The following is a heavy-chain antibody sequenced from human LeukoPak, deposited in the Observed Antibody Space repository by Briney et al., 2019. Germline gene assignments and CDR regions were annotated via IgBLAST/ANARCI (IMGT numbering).Heavy chain of an antibody. CDR3: AKDKPAAGFDY. J-gene: IGHJ4*02. CDR2: ISSSVSTI. CDR1: GFTFSTYS. D-gene: IGHD6-13*01. Sequence: GGSLRLSCAASGFTFSTYSMNWVRQAPGKGLEWISYISSSVSTIYYADSMKGRFTISRDNAKNSLYLQMNSLRAEDTALYYCAKDKPAAGFDYWGQGTLVTVSS. V-gene: IGHV3-48*04.